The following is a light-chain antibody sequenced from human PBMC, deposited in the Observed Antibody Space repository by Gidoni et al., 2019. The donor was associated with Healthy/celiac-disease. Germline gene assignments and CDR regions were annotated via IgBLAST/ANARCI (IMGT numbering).Light chain of an antibody. CDR3: QQYDNLPG. CDR2: DAS. V-gene: IGKV1-33*01. J-gene: IGKJ3*01. CDR1: QDISNY. Sequence: DIKMTQYPSSLSAAVGDRGTITCQASQDISNYFNWYQQKPGKAPKLLIYDASNLETGVPSRFSGSGSGTDFPFTISSLQPEDIATYYCQQYDNLPGFGPGTKVDIK.